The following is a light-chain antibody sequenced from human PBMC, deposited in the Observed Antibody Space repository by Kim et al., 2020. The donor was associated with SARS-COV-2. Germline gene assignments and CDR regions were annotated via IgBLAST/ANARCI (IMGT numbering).Light chain of an antibody. Sequence: APGKTARITCGGNNIGSKSVHWYQQKPGQAPVLVIYYDSDRPSGIPERFSGSNSGNTATLTISRVEAGDEADYYCQVWDSSSDHVVFGGGTHLTVL. CDR3: QVWDSSSDHVV. V-gene: IGLV3-21*04. CDR2: YDS. J-gene: IGLJ2*01. CDR1: NIGSKS.